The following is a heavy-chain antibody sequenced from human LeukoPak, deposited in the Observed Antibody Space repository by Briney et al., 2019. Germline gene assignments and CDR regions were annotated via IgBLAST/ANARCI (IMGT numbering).Heavy chain of an antibody. Sequence: SETLSLTCAVSGYSISSGYYWGWIRQPPGKGLEWIGSIYHSGSTYYNPSLKSRVTISVDTSKNQFSLKLSSVTAADTAVYYCARHRWELLSNFDYWGQGTLVTVCS. CDR2: IYHSGST. V-gene: IGHV4-38-2*01. D-gene: IGHD1-26*01. CDR3: ARHRWELLSNFDY. J-gene: IGHJ4*02. CDR1: GYSISSGYY.